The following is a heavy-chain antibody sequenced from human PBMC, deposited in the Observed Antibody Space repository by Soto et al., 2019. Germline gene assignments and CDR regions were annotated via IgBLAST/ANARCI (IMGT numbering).Heavy chain of an antibody. CDR2: ISAYNGNT. V-gene: IGHV1-18*01. J-gene: IGHJ6*02. D-gene: IGHD5-12*01. Sequence: VKVSCKASGYTFTSYGISWVRQAPGQGLEWMGWISAYNGNTNYAQKLQGRVTMTTDTSTSTAYMELRSLRSDDTAVYYCARDYKAGGYAYGMDVWGQGTTVTVSS. CDR1: GYTFTSYG. CDR3: ARDYKAGGYAYGMDV.